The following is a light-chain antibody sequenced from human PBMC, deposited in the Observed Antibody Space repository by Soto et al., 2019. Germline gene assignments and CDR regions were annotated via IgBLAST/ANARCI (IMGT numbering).Light chain of an antibody. CDR2: DVS. V-gene: IGLV2-14*01. J-gene: IGLJ1*01. Sequence: QSALTQPASVSGSPGLSIAISCTGTSRDVGGYNSVSWYQQQPGKVPKLMIYDVSNRPSGVSNRFSGSKSGNTASLNISGLQAEDEGDYYCSSYTTGGSYVFGTGTKLTVL. CDR3: SSYTTGGSYV. CDR1: SRDVGGYNS.